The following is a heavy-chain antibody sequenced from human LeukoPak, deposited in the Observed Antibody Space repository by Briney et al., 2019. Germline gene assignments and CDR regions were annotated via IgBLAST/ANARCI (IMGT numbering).Heavy chain of an antibody. V-gene: IGHV4-39*01. CDR1: GGSISSSSYY. CDR3: ARRDNWNGLAHDY. D-gene: IGHD1-20*01. CDR2: IYYSGST. J-gene: IGHJ4*02. Sequence: SETLSLTCTVSGGSISSSSYYWGWIRQPPGKGLEWIGSIYYSGSTYYNPSLKSRVTISVDTSKNQFSLKLSSVTAADTAVYYCARRDNWNGLAHDYWGQRTLVTVSS.